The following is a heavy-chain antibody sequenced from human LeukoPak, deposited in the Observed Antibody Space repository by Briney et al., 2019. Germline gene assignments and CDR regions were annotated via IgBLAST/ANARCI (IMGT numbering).Heavy chain of an antibody. Sequence: SETLSLTCAVYGGSFSGYYWSWIRQPPGKGLEWIGEINHSGSTNYNPSLKSRVTISVDTSKNQFSLKLSSVTAADTAVYYCARSMRTMIVVVMRGNWFDPWGQRTLVTVSS. CDR1: GGSFSGYY. D-gene: IGHD3-22*01. CDR3: ARSMRTMIVVVMRGNWFDP. V-gene: IGHV4-34*01. J-gene: IGHJ5*02. CDR2: INHSGST.